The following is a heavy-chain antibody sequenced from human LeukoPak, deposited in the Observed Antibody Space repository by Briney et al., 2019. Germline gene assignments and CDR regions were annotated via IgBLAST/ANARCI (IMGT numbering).Heavy chain of an antibody. CDR1: GFTFRSHW. CDR2: IHQYGGEK. Sequence: GGSLRLSCEASGFTFRSHWMSWVRQAPGKGLEWVANIHQYGGEKYYVDSVRGRFSISRDNAKNSLYLEMNSLRAEDTAVYYCARERCSSTTCYFDYWGQGTLVTVSS. CDR3: ARERCSSTTCYFDY. D-gene: IGHD2-2*01. V-gene: IGHV3-7*03. J-gene: IGHJ4*02.